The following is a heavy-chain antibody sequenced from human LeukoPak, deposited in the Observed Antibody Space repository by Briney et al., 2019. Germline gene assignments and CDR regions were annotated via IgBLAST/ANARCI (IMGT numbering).Heavy chain of an antibody. V-gene: IGHV1-2*02. CDR2: INPNSGGT. Sequence: VASVKVSCKASGYTFTGYYMHWVRQAPGQGLEWMGWINPNSGGTNYAQKFQGRVTMTRDTSISTAYMELSRLRSDDTAVCYCARDRKWLSTMGIDPWGQGTLVTVSS. CDR1: GYTFTGYY. J-gene: IGHJ5*02. D-gene: IGHD3-22*01. CDR3: ARDRKWLSTMGIDP.